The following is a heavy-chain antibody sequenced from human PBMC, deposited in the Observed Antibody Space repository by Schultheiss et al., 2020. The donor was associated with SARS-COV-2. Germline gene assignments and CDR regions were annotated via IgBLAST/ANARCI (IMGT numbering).Heavy chain of an antibody. J-gene: IGHJ4*02. D-gene: IGHD2-15*01. CDR2: IYYSGST. Sequence: SETLSLTCTVSGGSISSGGYYWGWIRQPPGKGLEWIGYIYYSGSTNYNPSLKSRVTISVDTSNSQFSLKLSSVIAADTAVYYCARDVDTLDYWGQGTRDTVSA. V-gene: IGHV4-61*08. CDR1: GGSISSGGYY. CDR3: ARDVDTLDY.